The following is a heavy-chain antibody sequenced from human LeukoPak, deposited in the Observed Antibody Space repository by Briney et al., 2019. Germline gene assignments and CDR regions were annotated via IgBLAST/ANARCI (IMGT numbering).Heavy chain of an antibody. Sequence: GGSLRLSCAASGFTFNTFRIHWVRQAPGKGLGWVAAISSDGNNKYYAGSVKGRFTISRDNSKNTLYLQMNSLRAEETAVYYCAREGPYYFDYWGQGTLVTVSS. J-gene: IGHJ4*02. V-gene: IGHV3-30-3*01. CDR3: AREGPYYFDY. CDR1: GFTFNTFR. CDR2: ISSDGNNK.